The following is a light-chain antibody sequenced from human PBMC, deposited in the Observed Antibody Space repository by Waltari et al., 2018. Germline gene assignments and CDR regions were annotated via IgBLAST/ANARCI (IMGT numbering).Light chain of an antibody. Sequence: ELVLTQSPGTLSLSPGERATLSCRASQSITNNYLAWYQQKPGQAPRLLIYGASSRATGIPDRFSGSGSGTDFTLTISRLEPEDFAVYVCQQYGSSPPTFGQGTKVEIK. CDR2: GAS. CDR3: QQYGSSPPT. J-gene: IGKJ1*01. CDR1: QSITNNY. V-gene: IGKV3-20*01.